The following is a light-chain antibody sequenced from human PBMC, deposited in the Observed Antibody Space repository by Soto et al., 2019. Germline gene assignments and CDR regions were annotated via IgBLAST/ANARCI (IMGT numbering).Light chain of an antibody. Sequence: QSALTQPPSASGSPGQSVTISCTGTSSDVGGYKYVSWYQQHPGKAPKLILYEVSKRPSGVPDRFSGSKSGNTASLTVSGLQAEDEADYYCSSYAGSNNPYVFGTGTKVTVL. V-gene: IGLV2-8*01. CDR2: EVS. CDR3: SSYAGSNNPYV. J-gene: IGLJ1*01. CDR1: SSDVGGYKY.